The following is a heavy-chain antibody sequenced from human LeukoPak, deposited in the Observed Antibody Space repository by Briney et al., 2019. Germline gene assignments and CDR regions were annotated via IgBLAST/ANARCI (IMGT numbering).Heavy chain of an antibody. CDR2: FYQSGST. CDR1: GYSISSGYY. Sequence: PSETLSLTCTVSGYSISSGYYWGWIRQSPETGLEWIGSFYQSGSTYYNPSLKSRVTISVDTSKNHFSLKLSSVTAADTAVYYCARSHVWKHAFDIWGQGTMVTVSS. CDR3: ARSHVWKHAFDI. J-gene: IGHJ3*02. D-gene: IGHD1-1*01. V-gene: IGHV4-38-2*02.